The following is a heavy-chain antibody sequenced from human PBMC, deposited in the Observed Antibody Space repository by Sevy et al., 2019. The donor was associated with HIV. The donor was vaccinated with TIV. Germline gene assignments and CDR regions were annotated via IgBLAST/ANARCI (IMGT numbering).Heavy chain of an antibody. V-gene: IGHV3-30*18. CDR3: SKPHYDFWSGYHLYYYYYYMDV. CDR2: ISYDGSNK. CDR1: GFTFSSYG. D-gene: IGHD3-3*01. Sequence: GGSLRLSCAASGFTFSSYGMHWVRQAPGKGLEWVAVISYDGSNKYYADSVKGRFTISRDNSKNTLYLQMNSLRAEDTAVYYCSKPHYDFWSGYHLYYYYYYMDVWGQGTTVTVSS. J-gene: IGHJ6*03.